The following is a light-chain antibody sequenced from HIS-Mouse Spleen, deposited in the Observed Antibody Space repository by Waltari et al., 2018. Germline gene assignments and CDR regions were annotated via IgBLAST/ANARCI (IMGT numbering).Light chain of an antibody. CDR2: EGS. CDR3: CSYAGSSTYVV. CDR1: SSDVGSYNL. J-gene: IGLJ2*01. V-gene: IGLV2-23*01. Sequence: QSALTQPASVSGSPGQSITISCTGTSSDVGSYNLVSWYQQHPGKAPKLMIDEGSKRPAGVSQRVPGSTSGNTASLTISGLQAEDEADYYCCSYAGSSTYVVFGGGTKLTVL.